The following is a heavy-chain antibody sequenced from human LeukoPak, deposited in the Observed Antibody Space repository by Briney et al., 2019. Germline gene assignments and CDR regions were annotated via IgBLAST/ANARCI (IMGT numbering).Heavy chain of an antibody. D-gene: IGHD5-24*01. Sequence: GGSLKISCKGSGYTFTTYWIAWVRQMPGEGLEWMGIIYPGDSETRYSPSFQGQVTISADKSITTAYLQWGRLKASDTAMYYCTRSPRDGYHDAFDIWGRGTMVTVFS. CDR2: IYPGDSET. V-gene: IGHV5-51*01. CDR3: TRSPRDGYHDAFDI. CDR1: GYTFTTYW. J-gene: IGHJ3*02.